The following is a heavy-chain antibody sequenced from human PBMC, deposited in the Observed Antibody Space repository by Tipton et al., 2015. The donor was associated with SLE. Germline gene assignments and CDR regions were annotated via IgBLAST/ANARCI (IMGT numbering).Heavy chain of an antibody. CDR1: GFTFSYYW. Sequence: SLRLSCAASGFTFSYYWIHCARQAPGKGLVWVSRINGDGSDAIYASSVKGRFTISRDNAKNTLYLQMTSLRAEDTAVYYCARGGVNPGWDYWGQGTLVTVSS. D-gene: IGHD3-16*01. CDR3: ARGGVNPGWDY. V-gene: IGHV3-74*01. J-gene: IGHJ4*02. CDR2: INGDGSDA.